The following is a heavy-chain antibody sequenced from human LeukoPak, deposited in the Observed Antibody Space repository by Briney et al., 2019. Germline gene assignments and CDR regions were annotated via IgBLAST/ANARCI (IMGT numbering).Heavy chain of an antibody. Sequence: VGSLRLSCAASGFTFSSYWMSWVRQAPGKGLEWVANIKIDGIEKYYVDSVKGRFTISRDNAKNSLYLQMNSLRAEDTAVYYCASSGQTYSSSSRYCSGGSCLDYWGQRTLVTVSS. CDR3: ASSGQTYSSSSRYCSGGSCLDY. D-gene: IGHD2-15*01. V-gene: IGHV3-7*01. CDR2: IKIDGIEK. J-gene: IGHJ4*02. CDR1: GFTFSSYW.